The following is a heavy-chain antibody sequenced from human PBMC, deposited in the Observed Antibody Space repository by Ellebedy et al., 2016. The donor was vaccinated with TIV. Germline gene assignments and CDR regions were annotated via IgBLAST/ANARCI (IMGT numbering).Heavy chain of an antibody. CDR3: AKANRIAVAGWGGFFDY. D-gene: IGHD6-19*01. J-gene: IGHJ4*02. CDR2: ISGGGGST. V-gene: IGHV3-23*01. Sequence: PGGSLRLSCAASGSPFKNHAVSWVRQAPGKGLEWVSAISGGGGSTSYADSVKGRFTISRDNSKNTLYLQMNSLRAEDTAVYYCAKANRIAVAGWGGFFDYWGQGTLVTVSS. CDR1: GSPFKNHA.